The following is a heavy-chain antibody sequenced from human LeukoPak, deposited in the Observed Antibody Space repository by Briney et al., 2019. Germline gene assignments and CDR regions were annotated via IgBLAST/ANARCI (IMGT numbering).Heavy chain of an antibody. CDR3: AKDESPRYSSGRYWGSDTTSPPSQIDY. CDR1: GFTFSSYG. J-gene: IGHJ4*02. CDR2: ISYDGSNK. D-gene: IGHD6-19*01. Sequence: GGSLRLSCAASGFTFSSYGMHWVRQAPGKGLEWVAVISYDGSNKYYADSVKGRFTISRDNSKNTLYLQMNSLRAEDTAVYYCAKDESPRYSSGRYWGSDTTSPPSQIDYWGQGTLVTVSS. V-gene: IGHV3-30*18.